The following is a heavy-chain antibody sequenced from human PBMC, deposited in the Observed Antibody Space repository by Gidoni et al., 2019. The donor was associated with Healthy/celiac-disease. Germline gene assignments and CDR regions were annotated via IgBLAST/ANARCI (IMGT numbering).Heavy chain of an antibody. CDR2: ISSSSSYI. V-gene: IGHV3-21*01. CDR3: ARDGYDKGGYSGYDLLRGTMDV. CDR1: GFTFSSDS. J-gene: IGHJ6*02. D-gene: IGHD5-12*01. Sequence: EVQLVESGGGLVKPGGPRRLSCAASGFTFSSDSMTWVRQAPGKGLGWVSSISSSSSYIYYADSVKGRFTISRDNAKNSLYLQMNSLRAEDTAVYYCARDGYDKGGYSGYDLLRGTMDVWGQGTTVTVSS.